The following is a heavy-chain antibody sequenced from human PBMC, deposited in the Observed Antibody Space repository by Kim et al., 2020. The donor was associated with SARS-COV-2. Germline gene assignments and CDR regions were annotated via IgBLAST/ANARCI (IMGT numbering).Heavy chain of an antibody. Sequence: ASAKVSCKASGYTFTSYYIHWVRQAPGQGLEWMGIINPSGGVTRYAQKFQGRVTMTRDTSTSTVYMELSSLRSEDTAVYYCATIGSTDLRRLPYYFDFWGQGTLVTVSS. CDR3: ATIGSTDLRRLPYYFDF. V-gene: IGHV1-46*01. CDR1: GYTFTSYY. CDR2: INPSGGVT. D-gene: IGHD3-16*01. J-gene: IGHJ4*02.